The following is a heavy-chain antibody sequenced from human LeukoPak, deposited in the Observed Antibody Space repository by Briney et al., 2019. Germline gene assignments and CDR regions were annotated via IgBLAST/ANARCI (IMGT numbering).Heavy chain of an antibody. J-gene: IGHJ4*02. CDR3: ARVLYYYDSSGYYSYLDY. CDR1: GFTVSSNY. CDR2: ISSSSSYI. Sequence: GGSLRLSCAASGFTVSSNYMSWVRQAPGKGLEWVSCISSSSSYIYYADSVKGRFTISRDNAKNSLYLQMNSLRAEDTAVYYCARVLYYYDSSGYYSYLDYWGQGTLVTVSS. V-gene: IGHV3-21*01. D-gene: IGHD3-22*01.